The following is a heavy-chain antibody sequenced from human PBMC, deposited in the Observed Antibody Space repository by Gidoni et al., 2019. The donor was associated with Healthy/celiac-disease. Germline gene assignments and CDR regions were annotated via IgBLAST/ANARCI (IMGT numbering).Heavy chain of an antibody. V-gene: IGHV5-51*01. CDR1: GYRFTSYW. CDR2: IYPGDSDT. J-gene: IGHJ5*02. Sequence: EVQLVQSGAEVKKPGESLQISCKGSGYRFTSYWIGWVRQMPGKGLEWMGIIYPGDSDTRYSPSFQGQVTISADKSISTAYLQWSSLKASDTAMYYCARRGGNSLSGGWLTWFDPWGQGTLVTVSS. D-gene: IGHD2-21*02. CDR3: ARRGGNSLSGGWLTWFDP.